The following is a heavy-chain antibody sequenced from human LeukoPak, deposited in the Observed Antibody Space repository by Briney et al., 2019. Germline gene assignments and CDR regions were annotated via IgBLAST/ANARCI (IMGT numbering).Heavy chain of an antibody. CDR3: ARGGIAARPGYYYYYMDV. CDR2: INHSGST. Sequence: SETLSLTCTVSGGSISSYYWSWIRQPPGKGLEWIGEINHSGSTNYNPSLKSRVTISVDTSKNQFSLKLSSVTAADTAVYYWARGGIAARPGYYYYYMDVWGKGTTVTVSS. D-gene: IGHD6-6*01. V-gene: IGHV4-34*01. CDR1: GGSISSYY. J-gene: IGHJ6*03.